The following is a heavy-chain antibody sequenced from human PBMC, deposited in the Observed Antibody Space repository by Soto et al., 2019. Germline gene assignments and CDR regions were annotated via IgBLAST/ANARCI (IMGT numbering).Heavy chain of an antibody. CDR2: IWYDGSNM. D-gene: IGHD1-26*01. CDR3: AMGVGSYRESDY. V-gene: IGHV3-33*01. Sequence: QVQLVESGGGLVQPGTSLRLSCAASGFTFSSYGMHWVRQAPGKGLEWVAIIWYDGSNMYYADSVKGRFTISRDNSRNPLYLQMNCLRVEDTAAYSCAMGVGSYRESDYWGQGTLVTVSS. CDR1: GFTFSSYG. J-gene: IGHJ4*02.